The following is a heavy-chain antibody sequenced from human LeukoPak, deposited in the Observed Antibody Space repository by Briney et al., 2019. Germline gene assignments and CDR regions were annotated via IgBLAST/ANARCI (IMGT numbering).Heavy chain of an antibody. D-gene: IGHD6-13*01. Sequence: GASVKVSCKASGGTFSSYAISWVRQAPGQGLEWMGGIIPIFGTANYAQKFQGRVTITADDSTSTAYMELSSLRSEDTAGYYCARENRPSQQLEYWGQGTLVTVSS. V-gene: IGHV1-69*13. CDR3: ARENRPSQQLEY. J-gene: IGHJ4*02. CDR2: IIPIFGTA. CDR1: GGTFSSYA.